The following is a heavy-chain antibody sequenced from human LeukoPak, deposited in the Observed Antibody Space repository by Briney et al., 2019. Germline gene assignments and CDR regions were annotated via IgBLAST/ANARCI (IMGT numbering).Heavy chain of an antibody. CDR3: TLFWSGFYRFDY. CDR1: GFTFSNAW. J-gene: IGHJ4*02. D-gene: IGHD3-3*01. V-gene: IGHV3-15*01. Sequence: PGGSLRLSCSASGFTFSNAWMSWVRQAPGKGLEWVGRIKSKDDGGTTDYPVPVKGRFTISRDDSKNTLYLQMNSLKTEDTAIYYCTLFWSGFYRFDYWGQGTLVTVSS. CDR2: IKSKDDGGTT.